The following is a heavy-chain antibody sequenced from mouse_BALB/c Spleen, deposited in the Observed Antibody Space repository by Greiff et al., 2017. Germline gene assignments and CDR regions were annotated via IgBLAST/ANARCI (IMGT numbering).Heavy chain of an antibody. Sequence: QVQLKQSGAELVKPGASVKLSCKASGYTFTSYWMHWVKQRPGQGLEWIGEIDPSDSYTNYNQKFKGKATLTVDKSSSTAYMQLSSLTSEDSAVYYCARKAVYSDWFAYWGQGTLVTVSA. CDR1: GYTFTSYW. V-gene: IGHV1-69*02. J-gene: IGHJ3*01. D-gene: IGHD2-4*01. CDR3: ARKAVYSDWFAY. CDR2: IDPSDSYT.